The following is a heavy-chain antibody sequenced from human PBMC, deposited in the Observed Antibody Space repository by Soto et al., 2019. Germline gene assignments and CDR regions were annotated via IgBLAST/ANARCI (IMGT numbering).Heavy chain of an antibody. Sequence: ASVKVSCKASGYTFTSYDINWVRQATGQGLEWMGWMNPNSGNTGYAQKFQGRVTMTRNTSISTAYMELSSLRSEDTAVYYCARDGGYDRLVDVWGKGTTVTVSS. CDR1: GYTFTSYD. V-gene: IGHV1-8*01. J-gene: IGHJ6*04. D-gene: IGHD5-12*01. CDR3: ARDGGYDRLVDV. CDR2: MNPNSGNT.